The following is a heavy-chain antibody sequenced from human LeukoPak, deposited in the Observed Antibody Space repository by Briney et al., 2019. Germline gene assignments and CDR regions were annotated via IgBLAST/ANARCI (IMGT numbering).Heavy chain of an antibody. CDR2: IWYYGSNK. V-gene: IGHV3-33*01. Sequence: GGSLRLSCAASGFTFSSYGMHWVRQAPGKGLEWVAVIWYYGSNKYYADSVKGRFTISRDNSKNTLYLQMNSLRAEDTAVYYCARPSLAYCGGDCYSWYYYGMDVWGQGTTVTVSS. CDR1: GFTFSSYG. J-gene: IGHJ6*02. D-gene: IGHD2-21*02. CDR3: ARPSLAYCGGDCYSWYYYGMDV.